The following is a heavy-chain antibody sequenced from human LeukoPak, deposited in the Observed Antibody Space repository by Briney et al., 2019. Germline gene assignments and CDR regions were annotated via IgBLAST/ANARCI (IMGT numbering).Heavy chain of an antibody. CDR2: IIPIFGTA. CDR3: ARVPMTTVTPHYYYGMDV. J-gene: IGHJ6*02. CDR1: GGTFSSYA. D-gene: IGHD4-17*01. V-gene: IGHV1-69*13. Sequence: SVYVSCKASGGTFSSYAISWVRQAPGQGLEWMGGIIPIFGTANYAQKFQGRVTITADESTSTAYMELSSLRSEDTAVYYCARVPMTTVTPHYYYGMDVWGQGTTVTVSS.